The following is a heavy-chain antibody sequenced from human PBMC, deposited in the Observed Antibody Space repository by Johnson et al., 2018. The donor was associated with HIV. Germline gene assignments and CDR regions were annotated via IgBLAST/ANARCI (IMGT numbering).Heavy chain of an antibody. J-gene: IGHJ3*01. D-gene: IGHD2-8*01. CDR3: ARRTLGGYCPNGICPINAFDV. V-gene: IGHV3-73*01. CDR1: GFTVSSNY. Sequence: VQLVESGGGLIQPGGSLRLSCAASGFTVSSNYMSWVRQASGKGLEWVGRIRTKANSYATAYAASVKGRFTISRDDSKNTAYLEMNSLKIEDTAVYYCARRTLGGYCPNGICPINAFDVWGQGTMVTVAS. CDR2: IRTKANSYAT.